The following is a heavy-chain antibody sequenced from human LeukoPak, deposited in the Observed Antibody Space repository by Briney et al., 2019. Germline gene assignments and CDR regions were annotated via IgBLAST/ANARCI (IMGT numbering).Heavy chain of an antibody. D-gene: IGHD6-6*01. V-gene: IGHV1-46*01. J-gene: IGHJ5*02. Sequence: ASVKISCKASGFKFTNFYFHWVRQAPGQGLEWVGIINPSGGTTTYAQKFQGSITMTRDTSTSTVYMEMTSLTSEDTAVYYCARSEYSKSIWFDPWGQGTLVTVSS. CDR2: INPSGGTT. CDR3: ARSEYSKSIWFDP. CDR1: GFKFTNFY.